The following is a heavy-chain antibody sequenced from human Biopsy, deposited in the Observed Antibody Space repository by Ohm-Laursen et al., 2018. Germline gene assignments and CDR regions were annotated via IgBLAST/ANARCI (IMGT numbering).Heavy chain of an antibody. J-gene: IGHJ5*02. CDR2: INGSGGST. Sequence: SLRLSCAASGFAFSDYSMNWVRQAPGKGLECVSVINGSGGSTYYADPVKGRFTISRDNSKNALYLQMNSLRAEYTAMYYCARDLYDFCGGCPFDPWGQGTLVTVS. V-gene: IGHV3-23*01. CDR1: GFAFSDYS. D-gene: IGHD3-3*01. CDR3: ARDLYDFCGGCPFDP.